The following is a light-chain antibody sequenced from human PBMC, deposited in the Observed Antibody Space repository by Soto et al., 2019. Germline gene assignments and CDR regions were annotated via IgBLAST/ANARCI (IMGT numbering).Light chain of an antibody. CDR1: SSDVGRYNY. V-gene: IGLV2-14*01. J-gene: IGLJ1*01. Sequence: QSALTQPASVSGSPGQSITISCTGTSSDVGRYNYVSWYQQHPGKAPKLMIYDVSNRPSGVSNRFSGSKSGNTASLTISGLQADDEADYYCSSYNSSYSYVFGTGTKVTVL. CDR2: DVS. CDR3: SSYNSSYSYV.